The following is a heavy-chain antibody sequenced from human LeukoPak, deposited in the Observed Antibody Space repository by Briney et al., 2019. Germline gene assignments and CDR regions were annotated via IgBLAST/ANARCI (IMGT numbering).Heavy chain of an antibody. CDR1: GGSISSSSYY. CDR2: IYYSGST. J-gene: IGHJ4*02. V-gene: IGHV4-39*07. D-gene: IGHD1-26*01. CDR3: ARIRTRLGPLGYFDY. Sequence: PSETLSLTCTVSGGSISSSSYYWGWIRQPPGKGLEWIGSIYYSGSTYYNPSLKSRVTISVDTSKNQFSLKLSSVTAADTAVYYCARIRTRLGPLGYFDYWGQGTLVTVSS.